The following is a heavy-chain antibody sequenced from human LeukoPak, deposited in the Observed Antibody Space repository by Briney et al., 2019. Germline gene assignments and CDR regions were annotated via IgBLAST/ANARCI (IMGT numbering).Heavy chain of an antibody. CDR1: GFPFSGYG. V-gene: IGHV3-33*01. Sequence: GGSLRLSCAASGFPFSGYGMHWVRQAPGKGLEWVAVAYGDGSSQYYADSVKGRFSISKDISKNTLSQQMNSLRAEDTAVYSCATGGNFYYSHWGQGTLVTVSS. D-gene: IGHD4-11*01. CDR3: ATGGNFYYSH. J-gene: IGHJ1*01. CDR2: AYGDGSSQ.